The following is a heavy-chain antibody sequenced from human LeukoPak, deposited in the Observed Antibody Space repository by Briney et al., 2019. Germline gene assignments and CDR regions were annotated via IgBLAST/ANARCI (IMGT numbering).Heavy chain of an antibody. CDR1: GYTFTGYY. CDR2: INPNSGGT. CDR3: AREAYDSGSFRTDYYYMDV. D-gene: IGHD3-10*01. J-gene: IGHJ6*03. V-gene: IGHV1-2*02. Sequence: ASVKVSCKASGYTFTGYYMHWARQAPGQGLEWMGWINPNSGGTNYAQKFQGRVTMTRDTSISTAYMELSRLRSDDTAVYYCAREAYDSGSFRTDYYYMDVWGKGTTVTISS.